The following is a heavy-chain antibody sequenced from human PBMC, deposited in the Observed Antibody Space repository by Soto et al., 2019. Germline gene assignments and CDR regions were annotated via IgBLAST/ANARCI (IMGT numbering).Heavy chain of an antibody. J-gene: IGHJ4*02. CDR1: GIPITRGAYY. Sequence: SETLSLTCTVSGIPITRGAYYWNWIRQHPEKGLEWIGHTYYSGTTYYNPCLKTRLSISVDTSKNQFSLHLSSVTDADTAVYYCVRLGQGFDTLGQGTLVNVSS. CDR3: VRLGQGFDT. CDR2: TYYSGTT. V-gene: IGHV4-31*03.